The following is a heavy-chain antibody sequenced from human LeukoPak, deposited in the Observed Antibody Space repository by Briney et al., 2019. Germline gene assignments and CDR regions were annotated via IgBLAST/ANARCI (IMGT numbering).Heavy chain of an antibody. Sequence: GGSLRLSCAASGFTFSTYAMSWVRQAPGKGLEWVSAISSNGGSTYYANSVKGRFTISRDNSKNTLYLQMGSLRAEDMAVYYCARAVEMATINTAFDYWGQGTLVTVSS. D-gene: IGHD5-24*01. J-gene: IGHJ4*02. CDR2: ISSNGGST. CDR1: GFTFSTYA. CDR3: ARAVEMATINTAFDY. V-gene: IGHV3-64*01.